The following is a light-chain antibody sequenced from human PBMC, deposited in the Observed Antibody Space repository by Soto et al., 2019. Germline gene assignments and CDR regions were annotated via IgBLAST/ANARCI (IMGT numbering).Light chain of an antibody. Sequence: QSVLTQPASVSGSPGQSITIACTVTSSDVGGYTYVSWFQQHPGKAPKLMISEVSNRPSGVSNRFSASKSGSTASLTISGLQSEDEATYYCSSYSSSSTLVFGTGTKVTVL. CDR3: SSYSSSSTLV. CDR1: SSDVGGYTY. CDR2: EVS. V-gene: IGLV2-14*01. J-gene: IGLJ1*01.